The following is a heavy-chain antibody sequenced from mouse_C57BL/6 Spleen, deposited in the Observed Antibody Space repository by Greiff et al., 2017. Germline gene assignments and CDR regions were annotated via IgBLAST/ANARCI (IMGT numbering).Heavy chain of an antibody. CDR1: GFTFTDYY. CDR2: IRNKANGYTT. CDR3: ARPSLTEFYFDY. V-gene: IGHV7-3*01. J-gene: IGHJ2*01. D-gene: IGHD4-1*01. Sequence: EVKVEESGGGLVQPGGSLSLSCAASGFTFTDYYMSWVRQPPGKALEWLGFIRNKANGYTTEYSASVKGRFTISRDNSQSILYLQMNALRAEDSATYYCARPSLTEFYFDYWGQGTTLTVSS.